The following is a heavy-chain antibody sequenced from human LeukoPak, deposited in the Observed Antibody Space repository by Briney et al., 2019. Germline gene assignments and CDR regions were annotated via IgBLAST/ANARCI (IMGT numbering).Heavy chain of an antibody. V-gene: IGHV3-23*01. CDR3: AKVRYVGYCFDY. J-gene: IGHJ4*02. Sequence: PGGSLRLSCAASGFTFSSYAMSWVRQAPGQGLEWVSGISSSGGNTYYADSVKGRFTISRDNSKNTLYLQMNSLRAEDTAVYYCAKVRYVGYCFDYWGQGTLVTVSS. CDR1: GFTFSSYA. CDR2: ISSSGGNT. D-gene: IGHD5-12*01.